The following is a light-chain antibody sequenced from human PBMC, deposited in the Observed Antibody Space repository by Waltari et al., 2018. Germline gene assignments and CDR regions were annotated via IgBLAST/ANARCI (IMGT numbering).Light chain of an antibody. CDR1: KLGDKY. J-gene: IGLJ2*01. Sequence: SYELTQPPSVSVSPGQTASITCSGDKLGDKYACWYQQKPGQSPLLVVLQDTKRPSGIPERCSGSKSGDTASLTITGTQAMDEADYYCQAWDNVPHVVFGGGTKLTV. CDR3: QAWDNVPHVV. V-gene: IGLV3-1*01. CDR2: QDT.